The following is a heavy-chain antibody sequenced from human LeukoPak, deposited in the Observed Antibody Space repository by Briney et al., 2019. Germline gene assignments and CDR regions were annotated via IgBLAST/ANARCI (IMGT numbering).Heavy chain of an antibody. J-gene: IGHJ4*02. CDR1: GFTFSSYA. V-gene: IGHV3-23*01. Sequence: PGGSLRLSCAASGFTFSSYAMSWVRQAPGKGLEWVSAISGSGGSTYYTDSVKGRFTISRDNSKNTLYLQMNSLRAEDTAVYYCAKGESRSGWYSYYWGQGTLVTVSS. CDR3: AKGESRSGWYSYY. D-gene: IGHD6-19*01. CDR2: ISGSGGST.